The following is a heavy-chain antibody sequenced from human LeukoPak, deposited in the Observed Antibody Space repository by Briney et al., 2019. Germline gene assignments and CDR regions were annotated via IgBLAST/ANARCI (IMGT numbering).Heavy chain of an antibody. V-gene: IGHV1-2*02. CDR2: INPNSGGT. CDR1: GYTFTGYY. J-gene: IGHJ4*02. D-gene: IGHD2-15*01. CDR3: ARRLDCSGGSCYLGLDY. Sequence: ASVKVSCKASGYTFTGYYMHWVRQAPGQGLEWMGWINPNSGGTNYAQKFQGRVTMTRDTSISTAYMELSRLRSDDTAVYYCARRLDCSGGSCYLGLDYWGQGILVTVSS.